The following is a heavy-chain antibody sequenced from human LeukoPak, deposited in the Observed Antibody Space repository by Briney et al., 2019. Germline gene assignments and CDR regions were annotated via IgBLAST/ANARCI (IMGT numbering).Heavy chain of an antibody. CDR1: GFTVSGVY. CDR3: ASRPRDAAALDY. CDR2: IYSDDST. D-gene: IGHD6-13*01. Sequence: GALRLSCVASGFTVSGVYMSWVRQAPGQGLGWVSVIYSDDSTYYADSVKGRFTISRDNSKNTLNLQMNSLRAEDTAVYYCASRPRDAAALDYWGQGTLVTVSS. V-gene: IGHV3-53*01. J-gene: IGHJ4*02.